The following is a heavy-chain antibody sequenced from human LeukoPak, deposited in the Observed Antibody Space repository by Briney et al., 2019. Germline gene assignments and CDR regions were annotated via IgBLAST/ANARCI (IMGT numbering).Heavy chain of an antibody. CDR3: ARLLAGCPGGRCRAHFDY. Sequence: SETLSLTCSVSGDSISGNYWSWMRQPPGKGLEWIGYIYYSGSTNYNPSLKSQVTMSVDTSKNQFSLNLSSVTAADTAVYYCARLLAGCPGGRCRAHFDYWGQGTLVTVSS. CDR2: IYYSGST. D-gene: IGHD2-15*01. CDR1: GDSISGNY. V-gene: IGHV4-59*01. J-gene: IGHJ4*02.